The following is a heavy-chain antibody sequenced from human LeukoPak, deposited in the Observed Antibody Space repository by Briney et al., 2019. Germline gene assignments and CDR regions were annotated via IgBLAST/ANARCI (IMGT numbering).Heavy chain of an antibody. CDR2: INTNAGNP. CDR3: ARGYCSSTSCYGGSY. J-gene: IGHJ4*02. D-gene: IGHD2-2*01. CDR1: GYTFTSYA. V-gene: IGHV7-4-1*02. Sequence: GASVKVSCKASGYTFTSYAINWVRQAPGQGLEWMGWINTNAGNPTYAQGFTGRFVFTLDTSVSTAYLQISSLKAEDTAVYYCARGYCSSTSCYGGSYWGQGTLVTVSS.